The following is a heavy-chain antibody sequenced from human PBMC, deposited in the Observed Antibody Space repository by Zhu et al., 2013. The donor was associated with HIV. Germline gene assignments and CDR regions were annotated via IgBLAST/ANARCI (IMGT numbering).Heavy chain of an antibody. CDR1: GGSISRRNW. Sequence: QVQLLESGPGLVKPSGTLSLTCAVSGGSISRRNWWSWVRQPPGKGLEWIGEIYHSGSTNYNPSLKSRVTMSVDKSKNRFSLKLRSVTAADTAVYYCARHSSRITMLRGALWDWGQGTLVTVSS. CDR3: ARHSSRITMLRGALWD. CDR2: IYHSGST. V-gene: IGHV4-4*02. D-gene: IGHD3-10*01. J-gene: IGHJ4*02.